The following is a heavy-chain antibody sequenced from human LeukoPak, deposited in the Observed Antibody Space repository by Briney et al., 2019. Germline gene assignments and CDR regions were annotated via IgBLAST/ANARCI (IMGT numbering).Heavy chain of an antibody. V-gene: IGHV3-23*01. CDR3: AKLTYYYDSSGPFDY. CDR2: ISGSGGST. Sequence: PGGPLRLSCAASGFTFSSYAMSWVRQAPGRGLEWVSAISGSGGSTYYADSVKGRFTISRDNSKNTLYLQMNSLRAEDTAVYYCAKLTYYYDSSGPFDYWGQGTLVTVSS. J-gene: IGHJ4*02. D-gene: IGHD3-22*01. CDR1: GFTFSSYA.